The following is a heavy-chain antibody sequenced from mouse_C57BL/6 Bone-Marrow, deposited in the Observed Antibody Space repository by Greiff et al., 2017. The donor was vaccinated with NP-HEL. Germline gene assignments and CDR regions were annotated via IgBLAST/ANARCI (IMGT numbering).Heavy chain of an antibody. Sequence: EVQGVESGGGLVKPGGSLKLSCAASGFTFSSYAMSWVRQTPEKRLEWVATISDGGSYTYYPDNVKGRFTISRDNAKNNLYLQMSHLKSEDTAMYYCARDNYYGSRRYFDYWGQGTTLTVSS. D-gene: IGHD1-1*01. CDR3: ARDNYYGSRRYFDY. CDR2: ISDGGSYT. V-gene: IGHV5-4*01. J-gene: IGHJ2*01. CDR1: GFTFSSYA.